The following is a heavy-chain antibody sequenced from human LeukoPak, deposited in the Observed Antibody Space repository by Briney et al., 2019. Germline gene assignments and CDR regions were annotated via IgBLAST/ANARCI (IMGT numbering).Heavy chain of an antibody. D-gene: IGHD2-21*01. Sequence: RSGGSLRLSCAASGFTFDDYAMSWVRQSPGKGLEWVSGINWNGGSTGYADSVKGRFTISRDNAKNSLYLQMNSLRAEDTALYHCARGRKDFGIFNAFDIWGQGTMVTVSS. CDR2: INWNGGST. CDR1: GFTFDDYA. J-gene: IGHJ3*02. CDR3: ARGRKDFGIFNAFDI. V-gene: IGHV3-20*01.